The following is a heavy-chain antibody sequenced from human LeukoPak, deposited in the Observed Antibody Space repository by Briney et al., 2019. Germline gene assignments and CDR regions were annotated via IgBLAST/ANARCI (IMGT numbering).Heavy chain of an antibody. CDR2: IYYSGST. J-gene: IGHJ4*02. CDR3: ARGSLGWGSGWYPFDY. V-gene: IGHV4-59*01. CDR1: GGSISSYY. D-gene: IGHD6-19*01. Sequence: PSETLSLTCTVSGGSISSYYWSWIRQPPGKGLEWIGYIYYSGSTNYNPSLKSRVTISVDTSKNQFSLKLSSVTAADTAVYYCARGSLGWGSGWYPFDYWGLGTLVTVSS.